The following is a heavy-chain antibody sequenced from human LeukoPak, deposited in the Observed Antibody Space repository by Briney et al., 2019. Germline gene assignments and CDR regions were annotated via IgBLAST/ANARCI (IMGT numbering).Heavy chain of an antibody. Sequence: GGSLRLSCAASGFTFSSYWMHWVRQAPGKGLVWVSRINSVGSSTTYAASVKGRFTISRDNAKNTLYLQMNSLRAEDTAVYYCARDLPNYESSGYYAYWGQGTLVTVSS. CDR2: INSVGSST. D-gene: IGHD3-22*01. J-gene: IGHJ4*02. CDR1: GFTFSSYW. CDR3: ARDLPNYESSGYYAY. V-gene: IGHV3-74*01.